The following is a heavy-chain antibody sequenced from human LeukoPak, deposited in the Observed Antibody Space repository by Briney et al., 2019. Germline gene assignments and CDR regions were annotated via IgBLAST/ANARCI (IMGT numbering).Heavy chain of an antibody. CDR3: AKDPDYYESGIYYTGYFDY. Sequence: PAGGSLRLSCAASGFTFNDYGMHWVRLVPGKGLEWVAAIGWTSASIAYSDSVKGRFTISRDNAKNSLYLQMNSLTIEDTALYYCAKDPDYYESGIYYTGYFDYWGPGALVTVSS. CDR2: IGWTSASI. D-gene: IGHD3-10*01. V-gene: IGHV3-9*01. J-gene: IGHJ4*03. CDR1: GFTFNDYG.